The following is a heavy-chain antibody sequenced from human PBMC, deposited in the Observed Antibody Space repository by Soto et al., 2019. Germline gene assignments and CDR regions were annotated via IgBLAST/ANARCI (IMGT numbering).Heavy chain of an antibody. V-gene: IGHV3-74*01. J-gene: IGHJ4*02. CDR3: ARGGYSYGLDLDY. CDR1: GFTFSSYW. D-gene: IGHD5-18*01. Sequence: EVQLVESGGGLVQPGGSLRLSCAASGFTFSSYWMHWVRQAPGKGLVWVSRINSDGSSTSYADSVKGRFTISRDNAKNRLYLQMNSLRAEDTAVYYCARGGYSYGLDLDYWGQGTLVTVSS. CDR2: INSDGSST.